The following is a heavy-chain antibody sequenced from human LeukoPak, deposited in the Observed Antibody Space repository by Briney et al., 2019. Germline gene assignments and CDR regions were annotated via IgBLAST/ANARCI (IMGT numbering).Heavy chain of an antibody. D-gene: IGHD1-26*01. V-gene: IGHV3-9*03. CDR1: GFTFDDYA. J-gene: IGHJ4*02. Sequence: GRSLRLSCAASGFTFDDYAMHWVRQAPGKGLEWVSSINWNSGSIGYADSVKGRFTISRDNAKNSLFLQMNSLRAEDMALYYCAKGYSGSYYSPPIFDSWGQETLVTVSS. CDR2: INWNSGSI. CDR3: AKGYSGSYYSPPIFDS.